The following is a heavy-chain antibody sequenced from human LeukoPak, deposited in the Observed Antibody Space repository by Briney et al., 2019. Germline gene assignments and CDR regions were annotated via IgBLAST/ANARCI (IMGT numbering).Heavy chain of an antibody. J-gene: IGHJ1*01. CDR2: IKSKTDGGTT. Sequence: GGSLRLSCAASGFTVSSNYMSWVRQAPGKGLEWVGRIKSKTDGGTTDYAAPVKGRFTISRDDSKNTLYLQMNSLKTEDTAVYYCTTSPGIAAAGTGEEYFQHWGQGTLVTVSS. CDR1: GFTVSSNY. D-gene: IGHD6-13*01. CDR3: TTSPGIAAAGTGEEYFQH. V-gene: IGHV3-15*01.